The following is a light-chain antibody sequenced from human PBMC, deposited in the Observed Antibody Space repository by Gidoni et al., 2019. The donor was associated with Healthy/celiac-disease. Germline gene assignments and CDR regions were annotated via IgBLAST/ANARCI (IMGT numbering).Light chain of an antibody. CDR1: LSGSSY. J-gene: IGKJ4*01. Sequence: EIVLPQPPAPLSLSPGERATLSCMARLSGSSYLAWYQQKPGQAPRILIYAASNRATGIPARFSGSGSGTEFTLTISSLEPEEFAGKYCQKRSNWPPTFGGGTKVEIK. CDR3: QKRSNWPPT. CDR2: AAS. V-gene: IGKV3-11*01.